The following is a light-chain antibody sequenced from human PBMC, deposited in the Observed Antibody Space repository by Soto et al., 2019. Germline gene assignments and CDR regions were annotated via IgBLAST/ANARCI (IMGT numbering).Light chain of an antibody. CDR2: AAS. V-gene: IGKV1-9*01. J-gene: IGKJ2*01. CDR1: QGISSY. CDR3: QQFNSYPYT. Sequence: DIQLTQSPSFLSASVGDRVTITCRASQGISSYLAWYQQKPGKAPKLLIYAASTLQSGVPSRFSGSGSGTEFTLTISSLHPDNFATYYCQQFNSYPYTFGQGTKLEIK.